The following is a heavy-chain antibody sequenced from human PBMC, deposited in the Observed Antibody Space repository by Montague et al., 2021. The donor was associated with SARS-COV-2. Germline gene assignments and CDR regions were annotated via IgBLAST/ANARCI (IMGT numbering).Heavy chain of an antibody. CDR1: GGSISSYHHY. V-gene: IGHV4-39*07. J-gene: IGHJ4*02. D-gene: IGHD2-15*01. CDR2: TYYSGST. Sequence: SETLSLTCTVSGGSISSYHHYWGWIRQPPGKGLEWIGATYYSGSTWLNPSLKSRVTISVGTSKNQLSLNLRSVTAADTAVYFCGRVIVSATSNPFDFWGPGTLVTVSA. CDR3: GRVIVSATSNPFDF.